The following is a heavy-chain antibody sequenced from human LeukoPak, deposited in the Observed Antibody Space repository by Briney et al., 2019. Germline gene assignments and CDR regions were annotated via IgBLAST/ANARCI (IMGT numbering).Heavy chain of an antibody. V-gene: IGHV3-30*02. D-gene: IGHD2-2*01. Sequence: PGGSLRLSCAASGFTFSSYGMEWVRQAPGKGLEWVAFIRNDGSNKYYGKSVKGRLTISRDNSKNTLYLQMNSLRAEDTAMYYCAKLGYCTSTSCQTHDSFDIWGQRTRVTVSS. CDR1: GFTFSSYG. CDR2: IRNDGSNK. J-gene: IGHJ3*02. CDR3: AKLGYCTSTSCQTHDSFDI.